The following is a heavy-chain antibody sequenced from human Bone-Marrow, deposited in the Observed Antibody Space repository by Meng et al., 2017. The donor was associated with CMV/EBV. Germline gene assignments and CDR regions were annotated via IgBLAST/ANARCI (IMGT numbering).Heavy chain of an antibody. V-gene: IGHV3-33*01. CDR1: GFTFSTYV. J-gene: IGHJ4*02. Sequence: SGFTFSTYVMHWVRQAPGKGLEWVAVIWYDGSNKYYADSVKGRFTISRDNSKNTLYLQMNSLRAEGTAVYYCARASSGWYHYYFDYWGQGTLVTVSS. D-gene: IGHD6-19*01. CDR3: ARASSGWYHYYFDY. CDR2: IWYDGSNK.